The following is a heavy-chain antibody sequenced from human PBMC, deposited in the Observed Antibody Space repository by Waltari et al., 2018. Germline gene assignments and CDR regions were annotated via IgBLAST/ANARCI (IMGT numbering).Heavy chain of an antibody. Sequence: QVQLQQWGAGLLKPSETLSLTCAVYGGSFSGYYWSWIRQPPGKGLEWVGEINHSRITTCNPTLKNRVTISVDTSKNQFSWKLGSVTATDTAVYYCARGSPVRIAVATDAFDIWGQGTMVTVSS. V-gene: IGHV4-34*01. J-gene: IGHJ3*02. CDR1: GGSFSGYY. CDR2: INHSRIT. D-gene: IGHD6-19*01. CDR3: ARGSPVRIAVATDAFDI.